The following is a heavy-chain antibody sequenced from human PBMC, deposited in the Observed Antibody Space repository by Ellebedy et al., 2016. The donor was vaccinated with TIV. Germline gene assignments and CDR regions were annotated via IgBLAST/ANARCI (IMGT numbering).Heavy chain of an antibody. CDR1: GYTFTGYY. CDR2: ISAYNGNT. V-gene: IGHV1-18*04. D-gene: IGHD2-15*01. Sequence: AASVKVSCKTSGYTFTGYYVHWVRQAPGQGLEWMGWISAYNGNTNYAQKLQGRVTMTTDTSTSTAYMELRSLRSDDTAVYYCARCGGSCYSLDYWGQGTLVTVSS. J-gene: IGHJ4*02. CDR3: ARCGGSCYSLDY.